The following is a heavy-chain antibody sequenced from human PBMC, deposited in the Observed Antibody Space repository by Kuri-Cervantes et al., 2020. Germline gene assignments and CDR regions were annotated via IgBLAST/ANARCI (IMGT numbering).Heavy chain of an antibody. CDR1: GFTVSSNY. Sequence: LSLTCAASGFTVSSNYMSWVRQAPGKGLEWVSVIYSGGSTYYADSVKGRFTISRDNSKNTLYLQMNSLRAEDTAVYYSASQQPAAYYYYYYGMDVWGQGTTVTVSS. D-gene: IGHD2-2*01. J-gene: IGHJ6*02. CDR3: ASQQPAAYYYYYYGMDV. V-gene: IGHV3-66*04. CDR2: IYSGGST.